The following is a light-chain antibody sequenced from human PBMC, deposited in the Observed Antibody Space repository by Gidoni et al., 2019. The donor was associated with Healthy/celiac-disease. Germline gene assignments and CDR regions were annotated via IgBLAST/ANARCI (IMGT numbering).Light chain of an antibody. CDR3: QQYGSSPQRT. CDR1: QSVSSSY. J-gene: IGKJ1*01. CDR2: VAS. Sequence: EIVLTQSPGSLSLSPGERATLSCRASQSVSSSYLARYPQKPGQAPRRLIYVASSRATGIPDRFSGSGSGTDFTLTISRLEPEDFAVYYCQQYGSSPQRTFGQGTKVEIK. V-gene: IGKV3-20*01.